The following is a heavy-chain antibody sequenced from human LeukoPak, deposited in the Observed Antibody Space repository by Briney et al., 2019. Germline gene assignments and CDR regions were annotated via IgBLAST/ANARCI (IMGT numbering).Heavy chain of an antibody. J-gene: IGHJ4*02. Sequence: GGSLRLSCAASGFTFSSYGIHWVRQAPGNGLEWVAVISYDGSNKYCADSLKGRFTISRDNSKNTLYLQMNSQRAEDTAVYYCAKDITRYGGNAVDYWGQGTLVTVSS. CDR3: AKDITRYGGNAVDY. V-gene: IGHV3-30*18. CDR2: ISYDGSNK. CDR1: GFTFSSYG. D-gene: IGHD4-23*01.